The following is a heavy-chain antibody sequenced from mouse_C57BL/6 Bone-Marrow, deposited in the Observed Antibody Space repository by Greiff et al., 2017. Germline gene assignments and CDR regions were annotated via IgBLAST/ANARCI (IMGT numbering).Heavy chain of an antibody. CDR1: GFNIKDDY. Sequence: EVQLQQSGAELVRPGASVKLSCTASGFNIKDDYMHWVKQRPEQGLEWIGWIDPENGDTEYASKFQGKATITADTSSNTAYLQLSSLTSEDTAVYYCTTPLRRFDYWGQGTTLTVSS. D-gene: IGHD2-12*01. CDR2: IDPENGDT. V-gene: IGHV14-4*01. J-gene: IGHJ2*01. CDR3: TTPLRRFDY.